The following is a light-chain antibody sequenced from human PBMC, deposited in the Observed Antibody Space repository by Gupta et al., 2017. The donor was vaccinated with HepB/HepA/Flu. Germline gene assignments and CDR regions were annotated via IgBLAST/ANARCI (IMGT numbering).Light chain of an antibody. CDR3: MQRIEPPVT. CDR1: QSLLKNNGRTY. CDR2: GGS. J-gene: IGKJ5*01. Sequence: DIVMTQSPFSLPVTPGESASISCRSSQSLLKNNGRTYLDWYLQKPGQSPQLLIYGGSNRASGVPDRFSGSGSGTDFTLKISGVEAADVGIYYCMQRIEPPVTFGQGTLLEI. V-gene: IGKV2-28*01.